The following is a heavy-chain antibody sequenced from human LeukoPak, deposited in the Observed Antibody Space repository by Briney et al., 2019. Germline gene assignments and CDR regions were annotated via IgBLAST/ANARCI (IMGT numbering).Heavy chain of an antibody. V-gene: IGHV3-30-3*01. Sequence: GGSLRLSCAASGFTFTYYAMHWVRQAPDRGLEWVSVISYDGTTQYYADSVKGRFTISRDNSKNTLYLQMNSLRAEDTAVYYCAKGTLVYPLQLDHWGQGTLVTVSS. CDR3: AKGTLVYPLQLDH. D-gene: IGHD2/OR15-2a*01. CDR1: GFTFTYYA. J-gene: IGHJ4*02. CDR2: ISYDGTTQ.